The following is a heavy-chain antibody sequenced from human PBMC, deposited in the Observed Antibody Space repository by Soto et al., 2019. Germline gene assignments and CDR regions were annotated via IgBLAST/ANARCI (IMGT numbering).Heavy chain of an antibody. Sequence: PGGSLRLSCAASGFTFSSYSMNWVRQAPGKGLEWVSYISSSSSTIYYADSVKGRFTISRDNAKNSLYLQMNSLRDEDTAVYYCARAQYYDILTGYYHDAFDIWGQGTMVTVSS. D-gene: IGHD3-9*01. J-gene: IGHJ3*02. V-gene: IGHV3-48*02. CDR3: ARAQYYDILTGYYHDAFDI. CDR2: ISSSSSTI. CDR1: GFTFSSYS.